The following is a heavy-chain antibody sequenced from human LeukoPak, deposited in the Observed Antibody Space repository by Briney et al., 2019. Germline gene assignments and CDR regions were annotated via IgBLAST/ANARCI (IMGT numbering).Heavy chain of an antibody. Sequence: GRSLRLSCAASGFPFSTYAMSWVRQAPGKGLEWVSGITGSGTSIYYADSVKGRFTISRDNTKKTLYLQMNSLRAEDTTVYYGAKSSLGDFWGQGTLVTVSS. CDR2: ITGSGTSI. J-gene: IGHJ4*02. CDR1: GFPFSTYA. D-gene: IGHD2-15*01. V-gene: IGHV3-23*01. CDR3: AKSSLGDF.